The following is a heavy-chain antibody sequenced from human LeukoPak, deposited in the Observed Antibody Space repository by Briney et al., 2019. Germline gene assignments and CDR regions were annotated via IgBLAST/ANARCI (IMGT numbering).Heavy chain of an antibody. Sequence: GGSLRLSCAASGFTFSIYAMSWVRQAPGKGLEWVSGISGSGGSTDYADSVKGRFTIFRDNSKNTLYLQMNSLRAEDTAVYYCAKGSKMVYYFDSWGQGTLVTVSS. V-gene: IGHV3-23*01. CDR1: GFTFSIYA. D-gene: IGHD2-8*01. CDR2: ISGSGGST. CDR3: AKGSKMVYYFDS. J-gene: IGHJ4*02.